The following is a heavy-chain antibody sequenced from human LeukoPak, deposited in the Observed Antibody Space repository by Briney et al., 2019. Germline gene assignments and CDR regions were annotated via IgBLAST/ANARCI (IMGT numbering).Heavy chain of an antibody. CDR1: GGSISSSTYY. CDR3: ARQGIYSTVSHQCVP. Sequence: SETLSLTCSVSGGSISSSTYYWGWIRQPPGKGLEWIGSVDYTGDTYYNPSLKSRVTVSVDTSKNQFSLNLRSVTAADTAVYYCARQGIYSTVSHQCVPWGQGTLVTVSS. V-gene: IGHV4-39*01. CDR2: VDYTGDT. D-gene: IGHD5-12*01. J-gene: IGHJ5*02.